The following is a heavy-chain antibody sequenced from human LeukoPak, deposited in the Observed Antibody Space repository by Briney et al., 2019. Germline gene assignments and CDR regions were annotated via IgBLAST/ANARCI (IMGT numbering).Heavy chain of an antibody. CDR2: IYTSGST. D-gene: IGHD3-9*01. CDR1: GGSISSYY. Sequence: PSETLSLTCTVSGGSISSYYWSWIRQPAGKGLEWIGRIYTSGSTNYNPSLKSRVTMSVDTSKNQFSLKLSSVTAADTAVYYCARAPQDILTGYPYYMDVWGKGTTVTISS. V-gene: IGHV4-4*07. J-gene: IGHJ6*03. CDR3: ARAPQDILTGYPYYMDV.